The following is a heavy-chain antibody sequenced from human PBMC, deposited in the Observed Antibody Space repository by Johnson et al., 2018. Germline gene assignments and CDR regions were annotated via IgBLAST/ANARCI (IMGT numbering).Heavy chain of an antibody. CDR2: IIPIFGTA. D-gene: IGHD3-16*01. CDR3: ARVMGAGYGMDV. CDR1: GGTFSSYA. V-gene: IGHV1-69*12. Sequence: QVQLVQSGAAVQKPGSSVKVSCKASGGTFSSYAISWVRQAPGQGLEWMGGIIPIFGTANYAQMFQGRVPITADEATSTACMGLRSLRSEDTAVYYCARVMGAGYGMDVWGQGTTVTVYS. J-gene: IGHJ6*02.